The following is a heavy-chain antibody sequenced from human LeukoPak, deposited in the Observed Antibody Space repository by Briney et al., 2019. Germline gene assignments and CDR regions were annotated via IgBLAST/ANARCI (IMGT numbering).Heavy chain of an antibody. CDR3: ARASLYYPFDY. D-gene: IGHD1-26*01. CDR1: GFTFSSYW. V-gene: IGHV3-74*01. Sequence: PGGSLRLSCAASGFTFSSYWMHWVRQAPGKGLVWFSRINTDGSSTSYANSVKGRFTISRDNAKNTLYLQMNSLRAEDTAVYYCARASLYYPFDYWGQGTLVTVSS. J-gene: IGHJ4*02. CDR2: INTDGSST.